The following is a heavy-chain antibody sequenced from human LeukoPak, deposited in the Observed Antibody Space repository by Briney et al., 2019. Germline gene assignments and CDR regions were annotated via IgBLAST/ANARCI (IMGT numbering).Heavy chain of an antibody. V-gene: IGHV3-7*01. Sequence: GGSLRLSCAASGFTFSSYWMSWVRRAPGKGLEWVANIKQDGSEKYYVDSVKGRFTISRDNAKNSLYLQMNSLRAEDTAVYYCARELTYYYDSSGYFGYWGQGTLVTVSS. CDR1: GFTFSSYW. CDR3: ARELTYYYDSSGYFGY. J-gene: IGHJ4*02. D-gene: IGHD3-22*01. CDR2: IKQDGSEK.